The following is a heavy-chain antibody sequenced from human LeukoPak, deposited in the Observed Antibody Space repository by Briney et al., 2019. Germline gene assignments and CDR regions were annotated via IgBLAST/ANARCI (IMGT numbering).Heavy chain of an antibody. CDR1: GGSISSYY. CDR3: ARDRLGATGHWRIDV. V-gene: IGHV4-4*07. J-gene: IGHJ2*01. CDR2: IYNSGTT. Sequence: PSETLSLTCTVSGGSISSYYWTWIRQPAGKGLEWIGRIYNSGTTNYSPSLESRVTMSLDTSKNRFSLSLSSVTAADTAVYYCARDRLGATGHWRIDVWGRGTLVTVSS. D-gene: IGHD1-26*01.